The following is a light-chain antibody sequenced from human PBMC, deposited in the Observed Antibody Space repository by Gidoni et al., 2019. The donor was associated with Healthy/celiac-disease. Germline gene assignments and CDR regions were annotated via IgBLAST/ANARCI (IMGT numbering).Light chain of an antibody. J-gene: IGKJ1*01. CDR1: QSISSW. V-gene: IGKV1-5*01. CDR2: DAS. Sequence: DIQMTQSPSTLSASVGDRVPITCRASQSISSWFAWYQQKPGIAPKLLIYDASSLESGVPSRFSGRGSGTEFTLTLSSLQPDDFATYSCQQYNSYWTFGQGTKVEIK. CDR3: QQYNSYWT.